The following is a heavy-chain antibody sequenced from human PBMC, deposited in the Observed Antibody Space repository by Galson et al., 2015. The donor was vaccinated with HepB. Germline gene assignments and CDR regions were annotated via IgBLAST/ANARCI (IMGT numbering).Heavy chain of an antibody. CDR3: ARVSPDSGYAVDI. J-gene: IGHJ3*02. D-gene: IGHD3-22*01. CDR1: GFTFSTCW. V-gene: IGHV3-74*01. CDR2: INDDCSTT. Sequence: SLRLSCAASGFTFSTCWMPWVRQAPGKGLVWVARINDDCSTTSYADSVKGRFTISRDSAKHTPYLQMNRLRAEDTALYYCARVSPDSGYAVDIWGQGTMVTVSS.